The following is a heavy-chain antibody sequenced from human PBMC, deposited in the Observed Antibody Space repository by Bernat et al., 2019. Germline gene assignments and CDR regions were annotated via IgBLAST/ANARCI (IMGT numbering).Heavy chain of an antibody. Sequence: EVQLVESGGGLVQPGGSLRLSCAASGFTFSSYWMSWVRQAPGKGLEWVANIKQDGSEKYYVDSVKGRFTISRDNAKNSLYLQMNSLRAEDTAVYYCARYSSSYYYYYMDVWGKGTTVTVSS. V-gene: IGHV3-7*02. CDR2: IKQDGSEK. CDR3: ARYSSSYYYYYMDV. CDR1: GFTFSSYW. D-gene: IGHD6-6*01. J-gene: IGHJ6*03.